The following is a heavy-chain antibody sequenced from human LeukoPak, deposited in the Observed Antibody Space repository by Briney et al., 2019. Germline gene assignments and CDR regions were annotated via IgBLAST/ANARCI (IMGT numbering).Heavy chain of an antibody. CDR2: IIPIFGIA. CDR3: AMAGYCSSTSCYTGSGPCYYYGMDV. Sequence: SVKVSCKASGGTFSSYAISWVRQAPGQGLEWMGRIIPIFGIANYAQKFQGRVTITADKSTSTAYMELSSLRSEDTAVYYCAMAGYCSSTSCYTGSGPCYYYGMDVWGQGTTVTVSS. CDR1: GGTFSSYA. J-gene: IGHJ6*02. V-gene: IGHV1-69*04. D-gene: IGHD2-2*02.